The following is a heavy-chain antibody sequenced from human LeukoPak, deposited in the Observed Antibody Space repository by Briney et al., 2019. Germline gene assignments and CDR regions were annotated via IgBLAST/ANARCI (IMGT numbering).Heavy chain of an antibody. CDR2: FDPEDGET. Sequence: ASVKVSCKVSGYTLTELSMHWVRQAPGKGLEWMGGFDPEDGETIYAQKFQGRVTMTEDTSTDTAYMEPSSLRSEDTAVYYCATASGNGDYVLHPFDYWGQGTLVTVSS. V-gene: IGHV1-24*01. D-gene: IGHD4-17*01. CDR3: ATASGNGDYVLHPFDY. CDR1: GYTLTELS. J-gene: IGHJ4*02.